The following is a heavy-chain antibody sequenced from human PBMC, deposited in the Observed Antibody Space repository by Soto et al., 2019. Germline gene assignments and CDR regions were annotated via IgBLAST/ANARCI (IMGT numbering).Heavy chain of an antibody. Sequence: ASVKVSCKAIGYSFTSHYMHWVRQAPGQGLEWMGIINPSGGSTSYAQKFHGRVTMTRDTSTSTVYMELSSLRSEDTAVYYCARVLQQVVQYYYYYGMDVWGQGTTVTVSS. CDR3: ARVLQQVVQYYYYYGMDV. V-gene: IGHV1-46*03. CDR1: GYSFTSHY. J-gene: IGHJ6*02. D-gene: IGHD6-13*01. CDR2: INPSGGST.